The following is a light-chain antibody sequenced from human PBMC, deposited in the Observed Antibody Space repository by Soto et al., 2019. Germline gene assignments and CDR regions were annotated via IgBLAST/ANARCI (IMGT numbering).Light chain of an antibody. CDR3: SSYAGSNNYV. CDR1: NSDVGAYNF. J-gene: IGLJ1*01. Sequence: QSVLTQPPSASGSPGQSVTISCTGTNSDVGAYNFVSWYQQHPGKAPKLMIYEVTKRPSGVPDRFSGSKSANTASLTVSGLQADDEADYYCSSYAGSNNYVFGTGTKVTVL. CDR2: EVT. V-gene: IGLV2-8*01.